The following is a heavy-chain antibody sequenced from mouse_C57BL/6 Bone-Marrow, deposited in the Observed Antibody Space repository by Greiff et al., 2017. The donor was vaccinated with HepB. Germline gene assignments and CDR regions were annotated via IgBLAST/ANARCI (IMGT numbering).Heavy chain of an antibody. CDR3: ARPSFYDYLFAY. V-gene: IGHV14-2*01. CDR1: GGNIKDYY. CDR2: IDPEDGEP. Sequence: VQLQQSGAERGTAGAAGKLSCTDSGGNIKDYYMHWVKQRTEQGLEWIGRIDPEDGEPKYAPKFPVTATITADTSSNTAYLQLSSLTSEDTAVYYCARPSFYDYLFAYWGQGTLVTVSA. J-gene: IGHJ3*01. D-gene: IGHD2-4*01.